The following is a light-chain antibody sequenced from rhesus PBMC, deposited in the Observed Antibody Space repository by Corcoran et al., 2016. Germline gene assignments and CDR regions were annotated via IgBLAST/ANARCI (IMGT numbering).Light chain of an antibody. Sequence: DIQMTQSPSSLSASVGDTVTITCRASQGISSWLAWYQQKPGKAPKLLIYKASSLHSGVPSRFSGSGSGTDFTLTISSLQSEDCATYYCQQYSSRPWTFGQGTKVEIK. V-gene: IGKV1-22*01. J-gene: IGKJ1*01. CDR1: QGISSW. CDR3: QQYSSRPWT. CDR2: KAS.